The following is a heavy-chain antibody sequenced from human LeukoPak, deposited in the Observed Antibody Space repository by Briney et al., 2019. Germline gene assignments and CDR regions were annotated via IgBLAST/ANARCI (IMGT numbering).Heavy chain of an antibody. CDR2: IYHSGST. D-gene: IGHD1-26*01. CDR3: ARGQREWELSPFLH. V-gene: IGHV4-39*07. Sequence: SETLSLTCTVSGGSISSYYWGWIRQPPGKGLEWIGSIYHSGSTYYNPSLKSRVTISVDTSKNQFSLKLGSVTAADTAVYYCARGQREWELSPFLHWGQGTLVTVSS. CDR1: GGSISSYY. J-gene: IGHJ4*02.